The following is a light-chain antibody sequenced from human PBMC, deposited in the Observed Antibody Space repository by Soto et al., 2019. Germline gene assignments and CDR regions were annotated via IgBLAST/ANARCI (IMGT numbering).Light chain of an antibody. CDR3: QQYNRYST. CDR2: KAS. Sequence: DGQMTQSPSTLSASVWDKGTITCRASHGISSWLAWYQQKPGKAPKLLIYKASRLESGVPSRISGSGSGTEFTLTISSLQPDDSATYYCQQYNRYSTFGQGTKVDIK. V-gene: IGKV1-5*03. CDR1: HGISSW. J-gene: IGKJ1*01.